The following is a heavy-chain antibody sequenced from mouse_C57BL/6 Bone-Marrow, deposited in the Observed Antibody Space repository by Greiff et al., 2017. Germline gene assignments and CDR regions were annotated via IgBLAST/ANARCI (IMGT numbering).Heavy chain of an antibody. D-gene: IGHD2-12*01. CDR3: ARMGCCYSDYYYAFEY. J-gene: IGHJ4*01. V-gene: IGHV2-2*01. CDR1: GFSFTSYG. CDR2: IWSGGST. Sequence: QVQLQQSGPGLVQPSQSLSITCTVSGFSFTSYGVHWVRQSPGKGLEWLGVIWSGGSTDYNAALISRLVISKDNSKSQVFFKMNRLQADDTAIYYCARMGCCYSDYYYAFEYWGQGTSVTVSS.